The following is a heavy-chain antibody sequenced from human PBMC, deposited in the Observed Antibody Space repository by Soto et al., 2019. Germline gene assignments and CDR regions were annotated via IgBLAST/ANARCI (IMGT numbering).Heavy chain of an antibody. J-gene: IGHJ4*02. D-gene: IGHD3-22*01. Sequence: QVQLVQSGAEVKKPGSSVKVSCKASGGTFSSYTISWVRQAPGQGLEWMGRIIPILGIANYAQKFQGRVTITADKYTSTAYMELRSLRSEDTAVYYCARDSGGGNYYYDSSAPFDYWGQGTLVTVSS. V-gene: IGHV1-69*08. CDR3: ARDSGGGNYYYDSSAPFDY. CDR2: IIPILGIA. CDR1: GGTFSSYT.